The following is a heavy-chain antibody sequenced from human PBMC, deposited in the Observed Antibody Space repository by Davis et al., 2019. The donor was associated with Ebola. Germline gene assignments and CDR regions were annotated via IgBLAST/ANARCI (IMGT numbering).Heavy chain of an antibody. D-gene: IGHD6-19*01. J-gene: IGHJ4*02. CDR1: GYTFNSHG. CDR2: ISAYNGHT. V-gene: IGHV1-18*01. CDR3: ARGRNGGWDFDY. Sequence: AASVKVSCKASGYTFNSHGISWVRQAPGQGLEWMAWISAYNGHTTYAQKFQGRRTLTTDTAKSTVYMERRSLTADDTAEYYSARGRNGGWDFDYWGQGTRVTVSS.